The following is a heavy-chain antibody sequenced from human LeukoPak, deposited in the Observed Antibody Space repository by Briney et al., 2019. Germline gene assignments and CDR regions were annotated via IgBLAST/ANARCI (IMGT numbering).Heavy chain of an antibody. CDR2: IYYSGST. J-gene: IGHJ4*02. CDR3: ARAHPHDSSGYYYGEGSYYFDY. V-gene: IGHV4-59*08. Sequence: SETLSLTCTVSGGSISSYYWNWIRQPPGKGLEWIGNIYYSGSTNYNPSLKSRVTISLDTSKNQFSLKVTSVTAADTAVYYCARAHPHDSSGYYYGEGSYYFDYWGQGTLVTVSS. CDR1: GGSISSYY. D-gene: IGHD3-22*01.